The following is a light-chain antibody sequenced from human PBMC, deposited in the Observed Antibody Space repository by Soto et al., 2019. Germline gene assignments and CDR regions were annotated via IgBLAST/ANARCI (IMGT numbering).Light chain of an antibody. CDR1: QSVSSSY. CDR3: QQYGSSPPFT. J-gene: IGKJ3*01. Sequence: IVLTQSPATLSLTPGDRATLSCRASQSVSSSYLAWYQQKPGQPPRLLIYGASSRANGIPDRFSGSGSGRAFTLTISRLLPEDSAVYYCQQYGSSPPFTFGPGTKVDIK. CDR2: GAS. V-gene: IGKV3-20*01.